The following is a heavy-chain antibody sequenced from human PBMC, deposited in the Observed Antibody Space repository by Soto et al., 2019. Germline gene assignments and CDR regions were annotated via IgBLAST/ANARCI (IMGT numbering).Heavy chain of an antibody. V-gene: IGHV1-3*01. CDR3: ARGIATGQLDP. CDR1: GYTFTRYT. CDR2: INPDNGNT. D-gene: IGHD2-15*01. Sequence: QVQLVQSGAEVKKPGASVKISCQASGYTFTRYTMNWVRQAPGQRLEWMGWINPDNGNTTSSQKFQDRVIITRDTSASTAYMDLSSLRSEDTAVYYCARGIATGQLDPWGQGTLVTVSS. J-gene: IGHJ5*02.